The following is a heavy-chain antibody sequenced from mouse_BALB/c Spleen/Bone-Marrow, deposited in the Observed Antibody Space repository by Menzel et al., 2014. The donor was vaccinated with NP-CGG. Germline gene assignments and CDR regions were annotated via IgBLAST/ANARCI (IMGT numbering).Heavy chain of an antibody. CDR1: GYSFTGYY. D-gene: IGHD1-1*02. CDR3: ARRDYGDY. V-gene: IGHV1-18*01. J-gene: IGHJ2*01. CDR2: VNPNNDGT. Sequence: VQLQQSGHNLVKPGASVKISCKASGYSFTGYYMHWVKQSHGKSLEWIGRVNPNNDGTTYTQKFKGKAILTVDKSSSTAYMELRSLTSEDSAVYYCARRDYGDYWGQGTTLTVSS.